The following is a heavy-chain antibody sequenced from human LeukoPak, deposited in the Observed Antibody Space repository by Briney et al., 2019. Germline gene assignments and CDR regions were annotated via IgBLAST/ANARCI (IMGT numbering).Heavy chain of an antibody. V-gene: IGHV3-30-3*01. CDR1: GFTFSSYA. J-gene: IGHJ6*02. Sequence: GRSLRLSCAASGFTFSSYAMHWVRQAPGKGLEWVAVISYDGSNKYYADSVKGRFTISGDNSKNTLYLQMNSLRAEDTAVYYCARGSDYYGMDVWGQGTTVTVSS. CDR3: ARGSDYYGMDV. CDR2: ISYDGSNK.